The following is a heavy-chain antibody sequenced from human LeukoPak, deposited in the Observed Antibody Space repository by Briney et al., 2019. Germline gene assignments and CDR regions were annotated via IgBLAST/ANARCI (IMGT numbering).Heavy chain of an antibody. V-gene: IGHV3-53*01. J-gene: IGHJ4*02. CDR1: GFSVTNNY. D-gene: IGHD5-12*01. CDR3: AKDGAWLRFDD. Sequence: GGSLRLSCEASGFSVTNNYMSWFRLAPGKGLEWVSGISPGGPTYYADSVKGRFTISRDDSKNTLYLQMKNLRAEDTAVYYCAKDGAWLRFDDWGQGILVSVSS. CDR2: ISPGGPT.